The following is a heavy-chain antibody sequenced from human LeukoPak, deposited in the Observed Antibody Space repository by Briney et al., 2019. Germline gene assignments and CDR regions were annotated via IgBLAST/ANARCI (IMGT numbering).Heavy chain of an antibody. J-gene: IGHJ4*02. CDR2: INHSGST. CDR1: GGSFSGYY. V-gene: IGHV4-34*01. D-gene: IGHD2-15*01. Sequence: SETLSLTCAVYGGSFSGYYWNWIRQPPGKGLEWIGEINHSGSTNYHPSLTSRVTISVDTSKNQISLKMSSVTAADTAVYYCARGVRSGGTFALDYWGQGTLVTVSS. CDR3: ARGVRSGGTFALDY.